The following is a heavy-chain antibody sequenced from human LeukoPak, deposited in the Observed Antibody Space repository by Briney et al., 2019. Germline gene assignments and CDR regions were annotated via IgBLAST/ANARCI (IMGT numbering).Heavy chain of an antibody. J-gene: IGHJ4*02. V-gene: IGHV3-23*01. CDR3: AKVHLDEWELPTTYYFDY. Sequence: GGSLRLSCAASGFTFSSYAMSGVRQAPGKGLVWVSAISGSGGSTYYADSVKGRFTISRDNSKNTLYLQMNSLRAEDTAVYYCAKVHLDEWELPTTYYFDYWGQGTLVTVSS. CDR1: GFTFSSYA. CDR2: ISGSGGST. D-gene: IGHD1-26*01.